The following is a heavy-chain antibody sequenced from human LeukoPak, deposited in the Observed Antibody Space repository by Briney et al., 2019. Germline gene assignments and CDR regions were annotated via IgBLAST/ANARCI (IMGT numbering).Heavy chain of an antibody. V-gene: IGHV4-39*01. Sequence: SETLSLTCTVSGGSISSSSHYCAWIRQPPGKGLEWIGSIHHSGSTYYNPSLKSRVTKSVDTSKNQFSLKLSSVTAADTAVYYCARLVPGDYYDSSGFGYWGQGTLVTVSS. D-gene: IGHD3-22*01. CDR1: GGSISSSSHY. CDR2: IHHSGST. CDR3: ARLVPGDYYDSSGFGY. J-gene: IGHJ4*02.